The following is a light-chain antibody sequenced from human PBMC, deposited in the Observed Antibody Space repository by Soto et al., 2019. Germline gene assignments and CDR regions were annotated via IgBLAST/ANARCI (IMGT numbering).Light chain of an antibody. Sequence: DIVVTQSPLSLPVTPGEPASISCRSSQSLLHSNGYDYLDWYLQKPGQSPQLLIYLGSTRASGVPDRFSGSGSGTDFTLKISRVEAEDVGVYYCLQALQLPRTFGQGTMVDIK. V-gene: IGKV2-28*01. CDR2: LGS. CDR3: LQALQLPRT. CDR1: QSLLHSNGYDY. J-gene: IGKJ1*01.